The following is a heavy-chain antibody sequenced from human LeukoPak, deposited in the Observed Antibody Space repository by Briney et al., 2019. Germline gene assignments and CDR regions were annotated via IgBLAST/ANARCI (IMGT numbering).Heavy chain of an antibody. V-gene: IGHV3-30*02. D-gene: IGHD3-22*01. CDR1: GFTFSSYG. CDR2: IRYDGSNK. CDR3: AKLRNYYDSSGYLADDAFDI. Sequence: GGSLRLSCAASGFTFSSYGMHWVRQAPGKGLEWVAFIRYDGSNKYYADSVKGRFTISGDNSKNTLYLQMNSLRAEDTAVYYCAKLRNYYDSSGYLADDAFDIWGQGTMVTVSS. J-gene: IGHJ3*02.